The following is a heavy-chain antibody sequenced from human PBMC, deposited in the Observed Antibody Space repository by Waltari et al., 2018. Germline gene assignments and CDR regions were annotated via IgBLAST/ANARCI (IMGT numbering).Heavy chain of an antibody. D-gene: IGHD3-3*01. J-gene: IGHJ6*03. Sequence: QVQLVQSGAEVKKPGSSVKVSCKASAGTFSSYAISWLRQAPGQGLEWMGGIIPIFGTANYAEKFQGRVTITADKSTSTAYMELSSLRSEDTAVYYCASLSTIFGVVTPYYYYMDVWGKGTTVTVSS. CDR2: IIPIFGTA. CDR1: AGTFSSYA. V-gene: IGHV1-69*14. CDR3: ASLSTIFGVVTPYYYYMDV.